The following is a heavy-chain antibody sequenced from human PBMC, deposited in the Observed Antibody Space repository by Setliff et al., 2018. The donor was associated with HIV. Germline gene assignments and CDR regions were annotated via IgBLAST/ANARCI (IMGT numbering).Heavy chain of an antibody. D-gene: IGHD1-26*01. CDR3: ARHPLPPMREHYYYIDV. V-gene: IGHV4-39*01. J-gene: IGHJ6*03. CDR2: VYYTGST. Sequence: SETLSLTCTVSDGSISRTSYYWGGIRQPPGSGLERIGGVYYTGSTYYNPSLNSRVTISVDTSKNQFSLKLRSVSAADTAVYYCARHPLPPMREHYYYIDVWGKGTTVTVSS. CDR1: DGSISRTSYY.